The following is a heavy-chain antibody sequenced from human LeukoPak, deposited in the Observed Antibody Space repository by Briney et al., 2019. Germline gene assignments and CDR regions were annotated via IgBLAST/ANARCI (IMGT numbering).Heavy chain of an antibody. J-gene: IGHJ3*02. CDR3: AKDRSSRLLWFGESGRNDAFDI. D-gene: IGHD3-10*01. CDR2: ISGSGGST. V-gene: IGHV3-23*01. CDR1: GFTFSSYA. Sequence: PGGSLRLSCAASGFTFSSYAMSWVRQAPGKGLEWVSAISGSGGSTYYADSVKGRFTISRDNSKNTLHLQMNSLRAEDTAVYYCAKDRSSRLLWFGESGRNDAFDIWGQGTMVTVSS.